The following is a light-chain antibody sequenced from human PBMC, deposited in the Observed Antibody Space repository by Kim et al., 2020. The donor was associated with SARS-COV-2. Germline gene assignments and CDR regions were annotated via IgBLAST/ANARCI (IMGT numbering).Light chain of an antibody. CDR2: GAS. V-gene: IGKV3-11*01. J-gene: IGKJ4*01. CDR1: QSVSSY. CDR3: QQRSNWPLT. Sequence: PGERATLSCRASQSVSSYLAWYQQKPGQPPRLLIYGASNRATGIPARFSGSGSGTDFTLTISSLEPEDFAVYYCQQRSNWPLTFGGGTKVDIK.